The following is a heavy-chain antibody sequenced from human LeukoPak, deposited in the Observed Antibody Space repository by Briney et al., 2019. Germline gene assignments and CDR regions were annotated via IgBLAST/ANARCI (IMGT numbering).Heavy chain of an antibody. CDR2: INPRGST. Sequence: PSETLSLTCAVYVGSLSDHYWSWFRQPPGKGLEWIGEINPRGSTIYNPSLKSRVTISVDTSKNQFSLNLSSVTAADTAVYYCAIAPGYCSGGSCYGGWFDPWGQGTLVTVSS. CDR1: VGSLSDHY. CDR3: AIAPGYCSGGSCYGGWFDP. V-gene: IGHV4-34*01. D-gene: IGHD2-15*01. J-gene: IGHJ5*02.